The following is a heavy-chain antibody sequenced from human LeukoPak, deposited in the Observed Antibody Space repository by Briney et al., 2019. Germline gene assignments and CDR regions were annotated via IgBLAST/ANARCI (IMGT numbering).Heavy chain of an antibody. V-gene: IGHV1-2*02. CDR2: INPNSGGT. Sequence: ASVKVSCKASGYTFTGYYMHWVRQAPGQGLEWMGWINPNSGGTNYAQKFQGRVTMTRDTSISTAYMELSRLRSDDTAVYYCARASDRYYYDSSAPPDYWGQGTLVTVSS. CDR3: ARASDRYYYDSSAPPDY. D-gene: IGHD3-22*01. CDR1: GYTFTGYY. J-gene: IGHJ4*02.